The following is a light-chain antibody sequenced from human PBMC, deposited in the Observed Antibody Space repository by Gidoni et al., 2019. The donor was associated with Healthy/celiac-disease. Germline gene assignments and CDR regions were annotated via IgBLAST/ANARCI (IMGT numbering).Light chain of an antibody. CDR2: RAS. V-gene: IGKV1-5*03. CDR3: QRYNTYSA. CDR1: QSVSDW. J-gene: IGKJ4*01. Sequence: DIHMTQSPPTLSASVGARVTITCRASQSVSDWLAWYQQKPGKVPKLLIYRASRLESGVPSRFSGSGSGTEFTLTISSLQPYDFATYYCQRYNTYSAFGGGTMV.